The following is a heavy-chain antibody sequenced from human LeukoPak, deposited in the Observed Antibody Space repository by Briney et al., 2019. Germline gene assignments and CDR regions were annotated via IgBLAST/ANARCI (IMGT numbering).Heavy chain of an antibody. CDR1: GYSISSGYY. D-gene: IGHD1-26*01. CDR3: ARGPQVDRAIYFDN. Sequence: SETLSLTCTVSGYSISSGYYWGWIRQPPGKGLEWIGSIYRSGSTYYNPSLQSRVTLSVATSKNQFSLKLSSVTAADTAVYYCARGPQVDRAIYFDNWGQGTLVTVSS. J-gene: IGHJ4*02. V-gene: IGHV4-38-2*02. CDR2: IYRSGST.